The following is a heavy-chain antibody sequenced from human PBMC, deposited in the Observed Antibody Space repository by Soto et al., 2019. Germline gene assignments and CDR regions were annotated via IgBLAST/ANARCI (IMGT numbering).Heavy chain of an antibody. J-gene: IGHJ2*01. D-gene: IGHD2-8*01. CDR3: ARGMYGHWYFDL. Sequence: QVQLVESGGGVVQPGRSLRLSCAASGFTFSSYAMHWVRQAPGKGLEWVAVISYDGSNKYYADSVKGRFTISRDNSKNTLYLQMNSLRAEDTAVYYCARGMYGHWYFDLWGRGTLVTVS. CDR2: ISYDGSNK. CDR1: GFTFSSYA. V-gene: IGHV3-30-3*01.